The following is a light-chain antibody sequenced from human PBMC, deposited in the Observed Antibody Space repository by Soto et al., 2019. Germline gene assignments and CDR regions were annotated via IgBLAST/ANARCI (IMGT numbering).Light chain of an antibody. J-gene: IGKJ3*01. V-gene: IGKV3-11*01. Sequence: EIVLTQSPATLSLSPGERATLSCRASQSVSSYLAWYQQKPGQAPRRLIYYASNRATGIPARFSGSGSGTDFTLTISSLEPEDFAVYYCQPRSNWPPRFTFGPGTKVDIK. CDR1: QSVSSY. CDR2: YAS. CDR3: QPRSNWPPRFT.